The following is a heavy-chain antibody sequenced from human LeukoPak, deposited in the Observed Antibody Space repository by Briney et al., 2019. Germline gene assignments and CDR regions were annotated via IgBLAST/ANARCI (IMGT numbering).Heavy chain of an antibody. D-gene: IGHD3-22*01. V-gene: IGHV4-59*02. CDR1: GGSVSTYY. J-gene: IGHJ5*01. Sequence: PSETLSLTCTVSGGSVSTYYWTWIRQPPGKGLEWIGYIYNSGSTNYNPPLKSRVTISVDTSKNQFSLKLSSVTAADTAVYYCARDTDSSGYYDSWGQGTLVTVSS. CDR2: IYNSGST. CDR3: ARDTDSSGYYDS.